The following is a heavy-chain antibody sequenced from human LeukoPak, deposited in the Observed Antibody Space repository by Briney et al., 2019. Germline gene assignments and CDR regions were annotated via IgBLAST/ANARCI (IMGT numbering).Heavy chain of an antibody. CDR1: GFTFSSYS. Sequence: PGGSLRLSCAASGFTFSSYSMNWVRQAPGKGLEWVSYISQSGDRIYHADSVKGRFTISRDNAKNSLYLQMDSLRAEDTAVYYCARDLLNDEGSSYFFDQWGQGTLVTVAS. CDR2: ISQSGDRI. J-gene: IGHJ4*02. D-gene: IGHD2-2*01. CDR3: ARDLLNDEGSSYFFDQ. V-gene: IGHV3-48*04.